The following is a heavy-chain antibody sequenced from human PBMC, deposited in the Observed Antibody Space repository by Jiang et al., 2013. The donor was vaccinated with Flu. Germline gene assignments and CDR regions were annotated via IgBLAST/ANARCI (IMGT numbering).Heavy chain of an antibody. D-gene: IGHD3-10*01. CDR2: INTEHWEP. CDR3: ARGRDGDWFDP. J-gene: IGHJ5*02. V-gene: IGHV7-4-1*01. Sequence: GWINTEHWEPTYAQGFTGRFVFSLDTSVSTAYLQICSLKAEDTAVYYCARGRDGDWFDPWGQGTLVTVSS.